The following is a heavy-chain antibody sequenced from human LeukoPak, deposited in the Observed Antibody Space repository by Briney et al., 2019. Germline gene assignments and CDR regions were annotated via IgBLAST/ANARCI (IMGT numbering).Heavy chain of an antibody. CDR1: GFTFSSYE. Sequence: GGSLRLSCAASGFTFSSYEMNWVRQAPGKGLEWVSYISSSGSTIYYADSVKGRFTISRDNAKNSLYLQMNSLRAEDTAVYYCAKPARTDYVDYWGQGTLVTVST. D-gene: IGHD1-14*01. J-gene: IGHJ4*02. CDR2: ISSSGSTI. CDR3: AKPARTDYVDY. V-gene: IGHV3-48*03.